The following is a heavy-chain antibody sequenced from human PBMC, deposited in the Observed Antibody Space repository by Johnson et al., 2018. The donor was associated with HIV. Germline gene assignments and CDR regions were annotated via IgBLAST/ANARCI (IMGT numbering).Heavy chain of an antibody. CDR1: GFTFSSYA. CDR2: ISYDGSNK. D-gene: IGHD3-22*01. V-gene: IGHV3-30-3*01. CDR3: ASDWRGDSSGYYY. J-gene: IGHJ6*01. Sequence: QVQLVESGGGVVQPGRSLRLSCAASGFTFSSYAMHWVRQAPGQGLEWVAVISYDGSNKYYADSVKGRFTISRDNSKNTLYLQMNSLRAEDTAVYYCASDWRGDSSGYYY.